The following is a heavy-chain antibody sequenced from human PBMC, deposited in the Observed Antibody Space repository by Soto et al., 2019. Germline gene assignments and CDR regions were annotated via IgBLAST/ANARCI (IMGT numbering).Heavy chain of an antibody. D-gene: IGHD6-19*01. Sequence: EVQLVESGGGLVKPGGSLRLSCAASGFIFSQYSMNWVRQAPGKGLEWVSSISSTGALMYYADSVKGRFTIPREDPDNSLYLQMNSLRVEDTAVYYCARDRLARGIPVAGRIDYWGQGALVTVSS. V-gene: IGHV3-21*02. CDR3: ARDRLARGIPVAGRIDY. J-gene: IGHJ4*02. CDR2: ISSTGALM. CDR1: GFIFSQYS.